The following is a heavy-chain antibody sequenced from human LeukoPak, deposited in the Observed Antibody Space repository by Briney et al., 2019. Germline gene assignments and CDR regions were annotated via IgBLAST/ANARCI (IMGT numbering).Heavy chain of an antibody. D-gene: IGHD4-17*01. J-gene: IGHJ4*02. CDR1: GFTFSSYG. CDR3: ARGYGDYLPFDY. CDR2: IWYDGSNK. V-gene: IGHV3-33*01. Sequence: GGSLRLSCAASGFTFSSYGMHWVRQAPGKGLEWVAVIWYDGSNKYYADSVKGRFTISRDNSKNTLYLQMNSLRAEDTAVYYCARGYGDYLPFDYWGQGTLVIVSS.